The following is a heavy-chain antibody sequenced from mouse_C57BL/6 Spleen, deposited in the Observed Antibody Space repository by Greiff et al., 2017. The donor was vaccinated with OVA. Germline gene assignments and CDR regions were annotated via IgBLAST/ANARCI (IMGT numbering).Heavy chain of an antibody. J-gene: IGHJ1*03. CDR1: GYSITSGYY. V-gene: IGHV3-6*01. Sequence: EVKLVESGPGLVKPSQSLSLTCSVTGYSITSGYYWHWIRQFPGNKLEWMGYISYAGSNNYNPSLKNRISITRDTSKNQFFLKLNSVTTEDTATYYCARDQDDYDVWYFDVWGTGTTVTVSS. CDR2: ISYAGSN. CDR3: ARDQDDYDVWYFDV. D-gene: IGHD2-4*01.